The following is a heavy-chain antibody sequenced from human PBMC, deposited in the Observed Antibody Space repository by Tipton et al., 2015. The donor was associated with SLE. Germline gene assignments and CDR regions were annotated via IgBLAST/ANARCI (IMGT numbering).Heavy chain of an antibody. CDR2: IYYSGRT. V-gene: IGHV4-31*03. Sequence: TLSLTCTVSGGSVVSGDYSCNWIRQHPGKGLEWIGNIYYSGRTYYNPSLKSRISISADTSKNQFSLRLSSVTAADTAVYYCARHVGVAYYYAMDVWGQGTTVVISS. D-gene: IGHD2-15*01. CDR3: ARHVGVAYYYAMDV. J-gene: IGHJ6*02. CDR1: GGSVVSGDYS.